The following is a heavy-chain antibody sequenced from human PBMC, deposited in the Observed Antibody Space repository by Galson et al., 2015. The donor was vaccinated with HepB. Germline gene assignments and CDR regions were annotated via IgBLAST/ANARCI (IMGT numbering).Heavy chain of an antibody. J-gene: IGHJ4*02. CDR3: SRVGGEQLVD. D-gene: IGHD6-13*01. Sequence: SLRLSCAASGFSVSNKSMSWVRQAPGKGLEWVSVIYNIGSTYYADSVKGRFTISRDNSKNTVYLQMNSLRVEDTAIDYCSRVGGEQLVDWGQGTLVTVSS. CDR2: IYNIGST. CDR1: GFSVSNKS. V-gene: IGHV3-53*01.